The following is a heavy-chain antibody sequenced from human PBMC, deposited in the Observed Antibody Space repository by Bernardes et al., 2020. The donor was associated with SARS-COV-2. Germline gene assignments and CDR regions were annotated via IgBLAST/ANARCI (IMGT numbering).Heavy chain of an antibody. Sequence: DGSLHLSCAASGFTFSASSLNWVRQDPGPEPEWVSHISTNGATNYADSVRGRFTISRDNTRNSLYLQMDSLRADDTAVYYCTRRLIVEARAGLDYWGQGTLVTVSS. CDR1: GFTFSASS. CDR3: TRRLIVEARAGLDY. D-gene: IGHD2-15*01. V-gene: IGHV3-48*04. J-gene: IGHJ4*02. CDR2: ISTNGAT.